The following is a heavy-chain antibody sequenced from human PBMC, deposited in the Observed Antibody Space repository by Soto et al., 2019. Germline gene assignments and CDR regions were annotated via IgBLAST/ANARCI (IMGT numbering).Heavy chain of an antibody. CDR3: AHRRFVWCGGTYFDY. D-gene: IGHD3-10*01. CDR2: IYWDDDK. V-gene: IGHV2-5*02. J-gene: IGHJ4*02. CDR1: GFSLSTSGVG. Sequence: QITLKASGPTLVKPTQTLTLTCTFSGFSLSTSGVGVGWIRQPPGKALEWLALIYWDDDKRYSPSLKSRLTITKDTSKNQVVLTVTNMDHVDTAKYDCAHRRFVWCGGTYFDYWGQGTLVTVSS.